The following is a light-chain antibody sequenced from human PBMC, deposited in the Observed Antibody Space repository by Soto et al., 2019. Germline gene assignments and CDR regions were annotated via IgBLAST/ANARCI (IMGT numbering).Light chain of an antibody. Sequence: DIQMTQSPSTLSASVGDRVTITCRASQSISSWLAWYQQKPGKAPKLLIYDASSLESGVPSRFSGSGSGTDFTLIISSLQPEDSATYYCQQAYSFPITFGQGTRLENK. CDR2: DAS. J-gene: IGKJ5*01. CDR1: QSISSW. V-gene: IGKV1-5*01. CDR3: QQAYSFPIT.